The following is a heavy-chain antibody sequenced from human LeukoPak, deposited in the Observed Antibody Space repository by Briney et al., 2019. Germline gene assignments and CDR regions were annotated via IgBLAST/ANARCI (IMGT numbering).Heavy chain of an antibody. D-gene: IGHD4-23*01. V-gene: IGHV4-30-4*01. CDR1: GGSISCGDYY. CDR2: IYYSGST. J-gene: IGHJ3*02. CDR3: ARVATAGGVFDI. Sequence: SETLSLTCTVSGGSISCGDYYWSWIRQSPGKGLEWIGNIYYSGSTNYNPSLKSRVTISVDTSKNQFSLKLSSVTVADTAVYYCARVATAGGVFDIWGQGTMVTVSS.